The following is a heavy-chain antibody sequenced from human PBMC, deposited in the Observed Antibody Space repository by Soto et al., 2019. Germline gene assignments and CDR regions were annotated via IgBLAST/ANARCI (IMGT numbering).Heavy chain of an antibody. CDR1: GFTFSSYS. Sequence: PGGSLRLSCAASGFTFSSYSMNWVRQAPGKGLEWVSYISSSSSTIYYADSVKGRFTISRDNAKNSLYLQMNSLRAEDTAVYYCARDLQYYDFWSGSGSYYYYGMDVWGQGTTVTAP. CDR2: ISSSSSTI. V-gene: IGHV3-48*01. D-gene: IGHD3-3*01. J-gene: IGHJ6*02. CDR3: ARDLQYYDFWSGSGSYYYYGMDV.